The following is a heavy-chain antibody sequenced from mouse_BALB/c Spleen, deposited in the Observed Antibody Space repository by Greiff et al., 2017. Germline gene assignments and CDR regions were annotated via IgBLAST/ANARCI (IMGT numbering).Heavy chain of an antibody. D-gene: IGHD1-1*01. CDR2: IWAGGST. Sequence: QVQLKESGPGLVAPSQSLSITCTVSGFSLTSYGVHWVRQPPGKGLEWLGVIWAGGSTNYNSALMSRLSISKDNSKSQVFLKMNSLQTDDTAMYYCARDSYYYGSSYQAWFAYWGQGTLVTVSA. CDR3: ARDSYYYGSSYQAWFAY. V-gene: IGHV2-9*02. J-gene: IGHJ3*01. CDR1: GFSLTSYG.